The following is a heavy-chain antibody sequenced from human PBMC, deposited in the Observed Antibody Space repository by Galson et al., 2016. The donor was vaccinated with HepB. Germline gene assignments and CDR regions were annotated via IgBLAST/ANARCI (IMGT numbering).Heavy chain of an antibody. CDR2: INQSGPT. J-gene: IGHJ4*02. CDR3: GTYLVGHGGTGY. D-gene: IGHD3-16*01. CDR1: GGSLNNYY. Sequence: ETLSLTCAVYGGSLNNYYWTWIRQPPGGGLEGIGEINQSGPTNNNPTLEGRFTISIDTSTNQLLLPLTSVTAADTAVYYCGTYLVGHGGTGYWGQGTPVTVSP. V-gene: IGHV4-34*01.